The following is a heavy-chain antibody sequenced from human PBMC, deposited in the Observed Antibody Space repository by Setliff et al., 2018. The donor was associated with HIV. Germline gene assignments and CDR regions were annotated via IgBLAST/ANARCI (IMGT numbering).Heavy chain of an antibody. CDR2: LSEGGYDT. V-gene: IGHV3-23*01. J-gene: IGHJ4*02. CDR1: GFTLIRYP. D-gene: IGHD2-2*01. CDR3: AKGAVPAAIGGYYFDS. Sequence: LRLSCAASGFTLIRYPMSWVRQAPGKGLEWVSSLSEGGYDTYYADSVKGRFTISRDNSKNTLYLQMNSLRAEDTAVYFCAKGAVPAAIGGYYFDSWGQGTLVTVSS.